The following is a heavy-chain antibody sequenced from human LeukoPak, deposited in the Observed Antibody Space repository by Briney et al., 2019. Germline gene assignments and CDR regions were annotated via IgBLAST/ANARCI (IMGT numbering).Heavy chain of an antibody. V-gene: IGHV3-66*02. D-gene: IGHD2-2*01. Sequence: GGSLRLSCAASGFTVSSNYMSWVRQAPGKGLEWVSVIYSGGSTYYADSVKGRFTISRDNSKNTLYLQMNSLRAEDTAVYYCAKSPRRLIVVVPAALDYWGQGTLVTVSS. J-gene: IGHJ4*02. CDR2: IYSGGST. CDR1: GFTVSSNY. CDR3: AKSPRRLIVVVPAALDY.